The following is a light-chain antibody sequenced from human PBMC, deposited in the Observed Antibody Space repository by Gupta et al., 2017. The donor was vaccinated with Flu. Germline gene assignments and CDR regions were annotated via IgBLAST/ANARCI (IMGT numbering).Light chain of an antibody. CDR2: DKK. J-gene: IGLJ2*01. CDR1: SRRNCD. V-gene: IGLV3-19*01. CDR3: NSRDSTDNHQEV. Sequence: TIRTTGKEDSRRNCDATWYPQQPDQAPDLLIYDKKIRHSGSPDRFSGSSSGNTASVTITVAQAEEEADYYCNSRDSTDNHQEVFGGGTKLTVL.